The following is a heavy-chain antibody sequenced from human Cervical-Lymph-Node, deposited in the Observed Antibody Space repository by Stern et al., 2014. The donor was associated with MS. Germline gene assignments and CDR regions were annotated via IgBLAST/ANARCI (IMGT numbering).Heavy chain of an antibody. D-gene: IGHD1-1*01. CDR2: INPNSGTT. CDR3: TRVQRERRALDHFDP. V-gene: IGHV1-46*03. CDR1: GFSFTTHY. Sequence: VQLVESGAEVKKPWASVNVSCEASGFSFTTHYMHWIRQAPGEGLEWVGMINPNSGTTSYARQFQGRVIMTRDTSTSTIYMELTGLRSEDTALYFCTRVQRERRALDHFDPWGQGTLVTVSS. J-gene: IGHJ5*02.